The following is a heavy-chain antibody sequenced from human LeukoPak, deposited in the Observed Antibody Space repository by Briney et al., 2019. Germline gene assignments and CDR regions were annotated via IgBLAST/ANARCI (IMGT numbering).Heavy chain of an antibody. J-gene: IGHJ6*02. CDR3: ARGQASYRHGMDV. D-gene: IGHD3-16*02. Sequence: NPSETLSLTCAVYGGSFSGYYWSWIRQPPGKGLEWIGEINHSGSTNYNPSLKSRVTISVDTSKNQFSLKLSSVTAADTAVYYCARGQASYRHGMDVWGQGTTVTVSS. CDR2: INHSGST. V-gene: IGHV4-34*01. CDR1: GGSFSGYY.